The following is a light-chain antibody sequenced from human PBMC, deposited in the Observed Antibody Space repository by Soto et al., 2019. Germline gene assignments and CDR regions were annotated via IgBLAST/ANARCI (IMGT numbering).Light chain of an antibody. Sequence: DIQMTQSPSTLSASVGDRVTITCRASQSISSWLAWYQQKPGKAPKLLIYQVSSLESGVPSRFSGSGSGTEFTLTISSLQPDDFATYYCHQYNHYWTFGQGNKV. V-gene: IGKV1-5*03. CDR2: QVS. CDR1: QSISSW. CDR3: HQYNHYWT. J-gene: IGKJ1*01.